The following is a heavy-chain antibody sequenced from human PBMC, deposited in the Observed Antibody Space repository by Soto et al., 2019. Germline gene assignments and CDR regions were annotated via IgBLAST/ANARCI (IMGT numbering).Heavy chain of an antibody. CDR1: GGSLSSGCFY. Sequence: SGTPSLPCTVSGGSLSSGCFYLGWIRQAPGKGLEWIGYIYYSGSTNYNPSLKSRVTIAVDTSKNQFSLKLSSVTAADTAVYYCARHVLGSGYDFRRWYYFDYWGQGTLVTVSS. CDR3: ARHVLGSGYDFRRWYYFDY. CDR2: IYYSGST. V-gene: IGHV4-61*01. D-gene: IGHD5-12*01. J-gene: IGHJ4*02.